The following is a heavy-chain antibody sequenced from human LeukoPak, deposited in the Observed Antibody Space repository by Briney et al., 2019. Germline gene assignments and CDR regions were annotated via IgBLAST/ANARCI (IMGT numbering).Heavy chain of an antibody. V-gene: IGHV1-2*02. Sequence: ASVKVSCKASGYTFTDYYLHWVRQAPGQGLEWMGWINPNSGGTTYAQKFQGRVTMTRDTSISTAYMELRSDDTAVYYCARAHSAYYLVLDYWGQGTLVTVSS. CDR1: GYTFTDYY. J-gene: IGHJ4*02. CDR2: INPNSGGT. D-gene: IGHD3-22*01. CDR3: ARAHSAYYLVLDY.